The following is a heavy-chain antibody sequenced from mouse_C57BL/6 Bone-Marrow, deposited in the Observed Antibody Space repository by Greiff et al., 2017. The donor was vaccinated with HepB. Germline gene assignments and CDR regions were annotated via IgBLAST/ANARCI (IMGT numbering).Heavy chain of an antibody. D-gene: IGHD3-2*02. CDR2: ISYDGSN. CDR3: ARGGTAQATWAMDY. CDR1: GYSITSGYY. J-gene: IGHJ4*01. V-gene: IGHV3-6*01. Sequence: VQLKESGPGLVKPSQSLSLTCSVTGYSITSGYYWNWIRQFPGNKLEWMGYISYDGSNNYNPSLKNRISITRDTSKNQFFLKLNSVTTEDTATYYCARGGTAQATWAMDYWGQGTSVTVSS.